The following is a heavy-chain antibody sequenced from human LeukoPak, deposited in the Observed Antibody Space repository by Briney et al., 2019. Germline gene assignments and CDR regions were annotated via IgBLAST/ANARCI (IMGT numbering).Heavy chain of an antibody. Sequence: SETLSLTCTVSGGSVSSAGYYWTWIRQPPGKGLEWIGYIYYSGSTNYNPSLKSRVTISVDTSKNQFSLKLSSVTAADTAVYYCARHYRVGATAFDYWGQGTLVTVSS. J-gene: IGHJ4*02. D-gene: IGHD1-26*01. V-gene: IGHV4-61*08. CDR1: GGSVSSAGYY. CDR2: IYYSGST. CDR3: ARHYRVGATAFDY.